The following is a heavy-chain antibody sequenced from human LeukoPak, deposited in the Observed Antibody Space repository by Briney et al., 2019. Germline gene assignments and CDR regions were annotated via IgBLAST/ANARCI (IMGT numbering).Heavy chain of an antibody. V-gene: IGHV4-59*08. D-gene: IGHD6-19*01. CDR2: IYYSGST. CDR1: GGSMSPYH. Sequence: KTSETLSLTRTVSGGSMSPYHWGWIRQPPGKGLEWTGYIYYSGSTNYNPSLNSRVTISVDTSKNQFSLRLSSVTAADTAIYYCARAVSGRFDYWGQGTLVTVSS. CDR3: ARAVSGRFDY. J-gene: IGHJ4*02.